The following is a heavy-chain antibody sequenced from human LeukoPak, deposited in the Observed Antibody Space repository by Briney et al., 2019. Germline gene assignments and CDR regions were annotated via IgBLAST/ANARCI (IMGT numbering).Heavy chain of an antibody. CDR1: GYTFTSYY. Sequence: ASVKVSCKASGYTFTSYYMHWVRQAPGQGLEWMGIINPSGGSTSYAQKFQGRVTMTRDMSTSTVYMELSSLRSEDTAVYYCARDMGVYGGNSDAGYDAFDIWGQGTMVTVSS. V-gene: IGHV1-46*01. CDR2: INPSGGST. D-gene: IGHD4-23*01. J-gene: IGHJ3*02. CDR3: ARDMGVYGGNSDAGYDAFDI.